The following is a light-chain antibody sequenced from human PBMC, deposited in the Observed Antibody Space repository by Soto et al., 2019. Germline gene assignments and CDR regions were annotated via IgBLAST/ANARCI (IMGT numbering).Light chain of an antibody. J-gene: IGKJ4*01. CDR1: QGISSY. CDR2: GAS. CDR3: QQYRYYPLT. V-gene: IGKV1-16*01. Sequence: DIQMTQFPSSLSASLGDRVTITCRASQGISSYLAWFQHKPGKAPKSLIYGASTLQGGVPSRFSGSRSGTDFTLTISSLQPEDFATYYCQQYRYYPLTFGGGTTVEI.